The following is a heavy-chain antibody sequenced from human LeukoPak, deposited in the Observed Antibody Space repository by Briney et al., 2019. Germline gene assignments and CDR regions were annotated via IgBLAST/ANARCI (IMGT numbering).Heavy chain of an antibody. CDR3: ARDFLHLGG. CDR2: ISTDGSST. Sequence: PGGSLRLSCAASGFTFSSYDIHWVRQAPGKGLEWVSRISTDGSSTSYADSVKGRFTISRDNAKNTLYLQMNSLRAEDTAVYYCARDFLHLGGWGQGTMVTVSS. V-gene: IGHV3-74*01. D-gene: IGHD3-16*01. J-gene: IGHJ3*01. CDR1: GFTFSSYD.